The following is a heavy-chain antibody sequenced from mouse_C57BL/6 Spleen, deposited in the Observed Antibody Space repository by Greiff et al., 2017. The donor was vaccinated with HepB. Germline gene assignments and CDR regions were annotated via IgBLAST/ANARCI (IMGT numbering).Heavy chain of an antibody. CDR3: AREDYGTPYAMDY. CDR1: GYTFTSYW. D-gene: IGHD1-1*01. CDR2: IDPSDSYT. J-gene: IGHJ4*01. Sequence: QVQLQQPGAELVRPGTSVKLSCKASGYTFTSYWMHWVKQRPGQGLEWIGVIDPSDSYTNYNQKFKGKATLTVDTSSSTAYMQLSSLTSEDSAVYYCAREDYGTPYAMDYWGQGTSVTVSS. V-gene: IGHV1-59*01.